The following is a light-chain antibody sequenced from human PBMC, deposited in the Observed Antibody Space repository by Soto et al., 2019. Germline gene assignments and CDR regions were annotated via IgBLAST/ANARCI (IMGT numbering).Light chain of an antibody. CDR3: QQYYSTPRT. V-gene: IGKV4-1*01. CDR1: QTFLYSSNNKNH. J-gene: IGKJ1*01. CDR2: WAS. Sequence: DIVMTQSPASLSVSLGERATINCKSSQTFLYSSNNKNHLAWYQQRPGQPPKLLFSWASTRESGVPDRFSASGSGTDFTLSIGSLQAEDVAVYYCQQYYSTPRTFGQGTKVDIK.